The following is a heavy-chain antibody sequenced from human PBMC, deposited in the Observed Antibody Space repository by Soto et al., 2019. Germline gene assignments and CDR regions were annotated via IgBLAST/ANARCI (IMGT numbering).Heavy chain of an antibody. CDR3: ARHPGYCSSTSCYMGGPYGMDV. CDR1: GGSISSGDYY. CDR2: IYYSGST. Sequence: QTLSLTCTVSGGSISSGDYYWSWIRQPPGKGLEWIGYIYYSGSTYYNPSLKSRVTISVDTSKNQFSLKLSSVTAADTAVYYCARHPGYCSSTSCYMGGPYGMDVWGQGTTVTVSS. D-gene: IGHD2-2*02. J-gene: IGHJ6*02. V-gene: IGHV4-30-4*01.